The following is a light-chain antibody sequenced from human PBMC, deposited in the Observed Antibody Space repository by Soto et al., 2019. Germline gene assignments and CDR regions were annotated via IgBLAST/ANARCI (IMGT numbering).Light chain of an antibody. CDR3: QQRSNRPPA. V-gene: IGKV3-11*01. CDR1: QSVSSY. J-gene: IGKJ2*01. Sequence: EIVLTQSPATLSLSPGERATLSCRASQSVSSYLAWYQQKPGQAPRLLIYDASNRATGIPARFSGSGSGTDFNLTISSLEPEDFAVYYCQQRSNRPPAFGQGTKLEIK. CDR2: DAS.